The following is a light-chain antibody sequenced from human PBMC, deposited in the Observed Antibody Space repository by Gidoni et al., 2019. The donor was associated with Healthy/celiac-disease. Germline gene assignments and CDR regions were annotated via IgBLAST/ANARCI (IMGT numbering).Light chain of an antibody. CDR2: WAS. CDR1: QSVLYSSNNKNY. J-gene: IGKJ4*01. V-gene: IGKV4-1*01. CDR3: QQYYVGLT. Sequence: DIVMTQSPDSLAVSLGERATINCKSSQSVLYSSNNKNYLAWYQQKPGQPPKLLIYWASTRESGVPDRFSGSGSGTDFTLTISSLQAEDVAVYYCQQYYVGLTFGGXTKVEIK.